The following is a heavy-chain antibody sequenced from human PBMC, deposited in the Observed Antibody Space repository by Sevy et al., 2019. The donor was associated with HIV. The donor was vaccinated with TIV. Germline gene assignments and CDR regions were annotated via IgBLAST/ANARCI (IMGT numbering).Heavy chain of an antibody. J-gene: IGHJ4*02. V-gene: IGHV3-23*01. CDR3: AREGCTKPHDY. CDR1: GFDFSIYS. D-gene: IGHD2-8*01. CDR2: LSFGCGKI. Sequence: GGSLRLACAASGFDFSIYSMSWVRRAPGKGLEWVSTLSFGCGKINYADSVKGRFTISRDNSKSSVYLQMNNMRVEDTAVYYCAREGCTKPHDYWVQGTLVTVSS.